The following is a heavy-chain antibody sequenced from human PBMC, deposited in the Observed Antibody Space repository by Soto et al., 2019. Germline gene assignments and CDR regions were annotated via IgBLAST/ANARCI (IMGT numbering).Heavy chain of an antibody. Sequence: GASVKVSFKASGGTFSSYAISWVRQAPGQGLEWMGGIIPIFGTANYAQKFQGRVTITADESTSTAYMELSSLRSEDTAVYYCARNYDILTGYDYWGQGTLVTVSS. CDR2: IIPIFGTA. CDR3: ARNYDILTGYDY. V-gene: IGHV1-69*13. D-gene: IGHD3-9*01. J-gene: IGHJ4*02. CDR1: GGTFSSYA.